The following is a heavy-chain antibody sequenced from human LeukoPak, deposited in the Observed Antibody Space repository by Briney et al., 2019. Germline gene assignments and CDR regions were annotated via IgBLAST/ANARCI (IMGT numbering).Heavy chain of an antibody. Sequence: PSETLSLTCAVYGGSFSGYYWSWIRQPPGKGLEWIGEINHSGSTNYNPSLKSRVTISLDTSKNQFSLKLSSVTAADTAVYYCASGANGGVVVPGGIDYWGQGTLVTVSS. CDR3: ASGANGGVVVPGGIDY. CDR2: INHSGST. J-gene: IGHJ4*02. CDR1: GGSFSGYY. V-gene: IGHV4-34*01. D-gene: IGHD2-2*01.